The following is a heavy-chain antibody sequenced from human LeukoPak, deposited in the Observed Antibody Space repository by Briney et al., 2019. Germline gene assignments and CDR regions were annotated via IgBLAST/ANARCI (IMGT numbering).Heavy chain of an antibody. CDR3: ARTTNKESSAYYYVSWSFGY. V-gene: IGHV3-48*03. CDR1: GFTFSSYE. D-gene: IGHD3-22*01. CDR2: ISSSGSTI. Sequence: GGSLRLSCAASGFTFSSYEMNWVRQAPGKGLEWVSYISSSGSTIYYADSVKGRFTISRDNAKNSLYLQMNSLRAEDTAVYYCARTTNKESSAYYYVSWSFGYWGQGTLVTVSS. J-gene: IGHJ4*02.